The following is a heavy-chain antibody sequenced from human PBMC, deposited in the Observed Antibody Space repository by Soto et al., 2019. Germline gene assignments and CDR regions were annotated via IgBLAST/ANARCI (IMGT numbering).Heavy chain of an antibody. CDR3: ARGAGYSGYDYEESGYYYYYMDV. CDR1: GYTFTSYD. CDR2: MNPNSGNT. D-gene: IGHD5-12*01. J-gene: IGHJ6*03. Sequence: GASVKVSCKASGYTFTSYDINWVRQATGQGLEWMGWMNPNSGNTGYAQKFQGRVTMTRNTSISTAYMELSSLRSEDTAVYYCARGAGYSGYDYEESGYYYYYMDVWGKGTTVTVSS. V-gene: IGHV1-8*01.